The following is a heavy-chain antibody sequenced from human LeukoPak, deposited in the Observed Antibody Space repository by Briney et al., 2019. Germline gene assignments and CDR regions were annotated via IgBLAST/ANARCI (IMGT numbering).Heavy chain of an antibody. Sequence: ASVKVSCKASGYTFTGYYLHWVRQAPGQGLEWMGWISAYNGNTNYAQKLQGRVTMTTDTSTSTAYMELRSLRSDDTAVYYCARDYGDFLYFDYWGQGTLVTVSS. CDR2: ISAYNGNT. D-gene: IGHD4-17*01. J-gene: IGHJ4*02. V-gene: IGHV1-18*04. CDR1: GYTFTGYY. CDR3: ARDYGDFLYFDY.